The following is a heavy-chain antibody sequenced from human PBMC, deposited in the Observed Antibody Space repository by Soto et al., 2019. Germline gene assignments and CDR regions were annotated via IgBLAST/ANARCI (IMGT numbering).Heavy chain of an antibody. Sequence: EVQLLESGGGLVQPGGSLRLSCAGSGFTFINYAMNWVRQAPGKGQEWVSTISGGGDATFFADSVRGRFTTSRDNSKNTVTLQMNNLGVDDTAFYFCAKKIPRSTSRPDWWYFDLWGRGTQVAVSS. D-gene: IGHD2-2*01. CDR1: GFTFINYA. J-gene: IGHJ2*01. CDR3: AKKIPRSTSRPDWWYFDL. CDR2: ISGGGDAT. V-gene: IGHV3-23*01.